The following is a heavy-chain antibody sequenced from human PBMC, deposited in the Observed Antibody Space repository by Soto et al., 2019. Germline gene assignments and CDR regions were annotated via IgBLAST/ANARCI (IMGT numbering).Heavy chain of an antibody. CDR2: IYYSGAT. Sequence: SETLSLTCTVSGDSISVSGDSNNNHYWSWVLQPPGTGLEWIGSIYYSGATNYNPSLKSRVTMPADTSKHKFSLKLSSVTAADKAVYYCPRVFYRVIAAARNPATWDCGMDVWGQGTTVTVSS. CDR3: PRVFYRVIAAARNPATWDCGMDV. V-gene: IGHV4-61*05. J-gene: IGHJ6*02. D-gene: IGHD6-13*01. CDR1: GDSISVSGDSNNNHY.